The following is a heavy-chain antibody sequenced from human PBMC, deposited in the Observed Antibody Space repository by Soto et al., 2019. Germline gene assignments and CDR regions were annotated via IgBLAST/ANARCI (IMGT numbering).Heavy chain of an antibody. V-gene: IGHV3-23*01. CDR2: ISGSGGST. CDR1: GFTFSSYA. D-gene: IGHD3-22*01. Sequence: EVQLLESGGGLVQPGGSLRLSCAASGFTFSSYAMSWVRQAPGKGLEWVSAISGSGGSTYYADSVKGRFTISRDNSKNTLYLQMNSLRAEDTAVYYCASPQYYYDSSGYYPDDAFDIWGQGTMVTVSS. CDR3: ASPQYYYDSSGYYPDDAFDI. J-gene: IGHJ3*02.